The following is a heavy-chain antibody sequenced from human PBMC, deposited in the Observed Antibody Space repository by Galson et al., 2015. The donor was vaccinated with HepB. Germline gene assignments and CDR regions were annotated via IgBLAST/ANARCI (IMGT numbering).Heavy chain of an antibody. V-gene: IGHV5-10-1*01. Sequence: GAEVKKPGESLRISCQASGYSFTTYWITWVRQMPGKGLEWMGRIDPVDSQTNYSPSFEGHVTFSVDKSFSTAYLQWSSLKASDTAMYYCARRGVVTAEDYWGQGTLVTVSS. J-gene: IGHJ4*02. CDR2: IDPVDSQT. D-gene: IGHD2-21*02. CDR1: GYSFTTYW. CDR3: ARRGVVTAEDY.